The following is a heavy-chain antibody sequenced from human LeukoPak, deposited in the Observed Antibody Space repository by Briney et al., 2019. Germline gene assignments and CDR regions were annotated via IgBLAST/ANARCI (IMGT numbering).Heavy chain of an antibody. D-gene: IGHD3-22*01. CDR3: ARDPWAQHYYDSSGNLDLWDY. CDR2: INPSGGST. Sequence: GASVKVSCKASGYTFTSYYMHWVRQAPGQGLEWMGIINPSGGSTSYAQKFQGRVTMTRDTSTSTVYMELSSLRSEDTAVYYCARDPWAQHYYDSSGNLDLWDYWGQGTLVTVSS. J-gene: IGHJ4*02. V-gene: IGHV1-46*01. CDR1: GYTFTSYY.